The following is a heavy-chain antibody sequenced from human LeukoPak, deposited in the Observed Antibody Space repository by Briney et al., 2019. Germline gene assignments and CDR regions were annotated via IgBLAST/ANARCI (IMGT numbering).Heavy chain of an antibody. Sequence: SETLSLTCTVSGGSISSSSYYWGWIRQPPGKGLEWIGSIYYSGSTYYNPSLKSRVTISIDTSKNQFSLKLSSVTAADTAIYYCARDTLAVAGSDYWGQGTLVTVSS. CDR1: GGSISSSSYY. J-gene: IGHJ4*02. D-gene: IGHD6-19*01. CDR2: IYYSGST. CDR3: ARDTLAVAGSDY. V-gene: IGHV4-39*07.